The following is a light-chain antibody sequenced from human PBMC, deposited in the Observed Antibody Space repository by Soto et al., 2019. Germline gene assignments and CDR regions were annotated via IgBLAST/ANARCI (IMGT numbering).Light chain of an antibody. CDR2: GAS. J-gene: IGKJ1*01. CDR1: QSLNSN. V-gene: IGKV3-15*01. CDR3: HEYNTWPWT. Sequence: ETAMTQSPATLSVSPGETVTLSCRTSQSLNSNLAWYQQKLGQPPRVLIYGASTRATGIPARFSGSGSGTDFTLTISSLHSEDFAVYYCHEYNTWPWTFGQGTKVDIK.